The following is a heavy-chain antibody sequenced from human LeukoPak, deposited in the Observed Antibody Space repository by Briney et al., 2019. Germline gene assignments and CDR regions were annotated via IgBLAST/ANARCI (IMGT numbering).Heavy chain of an antibody. CDR3: ARGSTTTSWLDP. D-gene: IGHD2/OR15-2a*01. CDR2: IYYTGST. Sequence: SETLSLTCTVSGGSISSYYWSWIRQPPGKGLDWIGYIYYTGSTNYNPSLKSRVTLSVDTSKNQFSLKLSSVTAADTAVYYCARGSTTTSWLDPWGQGTLVTVSS. CDR1: GGSISSYY. J-gene: IGHJ5*02. V-gene: IGHV4-59*12.